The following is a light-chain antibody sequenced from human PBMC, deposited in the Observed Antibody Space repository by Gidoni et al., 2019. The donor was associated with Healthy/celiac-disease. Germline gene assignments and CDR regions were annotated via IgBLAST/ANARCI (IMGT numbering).Light chain of an antibody. Sequence: DIQMTQSPYSMSASVGDRVTITCRTSQSISSYLNWYQQKPGKAPKLLIYAAYSLQSGVTSRFSSSGSGTDFTLTISSLQPEDFATYYCQQSYSTLWTFGQGTKVEIK. CDR3: QQSYSTLWT. CDR2: AAY. J-gene: IGKJ1*01. V-gene: IGKV1-39*01. CDR1: QSISSY.